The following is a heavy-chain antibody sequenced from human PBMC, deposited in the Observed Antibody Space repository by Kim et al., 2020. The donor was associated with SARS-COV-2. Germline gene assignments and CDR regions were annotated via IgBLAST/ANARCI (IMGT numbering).Heavy chain of an antibody. CDR3: TTWKPIAVAGKGGVGYGMDV. CDR1: GFTFGDYA. V-gene: IGHV3-49*04. J-gene: IGHJ6*02. Sequence: GGSLRLSCTASGFTFGDYAMSWVRQAPGKGLEWVGFIRRKANGGTTEYAASVKGRLTISRDDSKSIAYLQMNSLKTDDTAVYYCTTWKPIAVAGKGGVGYGMDVWGQGTTVTVSS. CDR2: IRRKANGGTT. D-gene: IGHD6-19*01.